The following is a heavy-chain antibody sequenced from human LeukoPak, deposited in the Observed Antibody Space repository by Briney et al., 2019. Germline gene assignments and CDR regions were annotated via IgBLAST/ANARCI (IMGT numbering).Heavy chain of an antibody. CDR3: ARAYVWGSYRYSPYYFDY. J-gene: IGHJ4*02. D-gene: IGHD3-16*02. V-gene: IGHV4-39*01. CDR1: GGSISSSSYY. CDR2: IYYSGST. Sequence: PSETLSLTCTVSGGSISSSSYYWGWIRQPPGKGLEWIGSIYYSGSTYYNPSLKSRVTISVDTSKNQFSLKLSSVTAADTAVYYCARAYVWGSYRYSPYYFDYWGQGTLVTVSS.